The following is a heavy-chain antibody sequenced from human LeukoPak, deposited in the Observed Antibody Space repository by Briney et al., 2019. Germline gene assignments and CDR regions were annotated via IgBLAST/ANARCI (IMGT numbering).Heavy chain of an antibody. CDR3: AIVRLWLDP. CDR2: IRYDGSNK. CDR1: GFTFSSYG. J-gene: IGHJ5*02. D-gene: IGHD2-8*01. Sequence: PGGSLRLSCAASGFTFSSYGMHWVRQAPGEGLEWVAFIRYDGSNKDYADSVKGRFTISRDNSKNTLYLQMNSLRAEDTAVFYCAIVRLWLDPWGQGTLVTVSS. V-gene: IGHV3-30*02.